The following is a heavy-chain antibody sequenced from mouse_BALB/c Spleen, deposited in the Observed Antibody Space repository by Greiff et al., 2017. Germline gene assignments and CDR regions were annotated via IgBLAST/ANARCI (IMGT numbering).Heavy chain of an antibody. CDR1: GFTFSSLG. CDR2: ISSGSSTI. Sequence: EVQLVESGGGLVQPGGSRKLSCAASGFTFSSLGMHWVRQAPEKGLEWVAYISSGSSTIYYADTVKGRFTISRDNPKTTLFLQMTSLRSEDTAMYYCSRNGIYYGYDGDFDYWGQGTTLTVSS. J-gene: IGHJ2*01. CDR3: SRNGIYYGYDGDFDY. V-gene: IGHV5-17*02. D-gene: IGHD2-2*01.